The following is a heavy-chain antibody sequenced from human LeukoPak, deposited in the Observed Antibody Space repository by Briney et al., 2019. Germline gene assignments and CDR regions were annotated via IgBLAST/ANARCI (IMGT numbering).Heavy chain of an antibody. CDR2: IWYDGSNK. CDR3: AKTSTESSLGHFQH. CDR1: GFTFSSYG. D-gene: IGHD3-22*01. J-gene: IGHJ1*01. Sequence: GGSLRLSCAASGFTFSSYGMHWVRQAPGKGLEWVAVIWYDGSNKYYADSVKGRFTISRDNSKNTLYLQMNSLRAEDTAVYYCAKTSTESSLGHFQHWGQGTLVTVSS. V-gene: IGHV3-33*06.